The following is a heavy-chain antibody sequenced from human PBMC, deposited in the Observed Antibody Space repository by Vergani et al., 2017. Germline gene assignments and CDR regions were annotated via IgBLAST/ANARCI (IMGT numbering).Heavy chain of an antibody. D-gene: IGHD2-15*01. Sequence: EVHLEESGGGLVQPGGSLRLSCAASGFTFGDYYMAWIRRAPGKGLDWVASIKRDGSETFYVDSVKGRFTISRDNAKTTLYLQMNSLGDEDRGVYYCARISGGSAPYLHYWGQGTLVTVAS. CDR3: ARISGGSAPYLHY. J-gene: IGHJ1*01. V-gene: IGHV3-7*01. CDR2: IKRDGSET. CDR1: GFTFGDYY.